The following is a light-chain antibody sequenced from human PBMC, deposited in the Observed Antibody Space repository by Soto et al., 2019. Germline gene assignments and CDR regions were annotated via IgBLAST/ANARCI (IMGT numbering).Light chain of an antibody. Sequence: EIVLTQSPATLSLSPGERATLSCRASQSVSSYFAWYQQKPGQAPRLLIYDASNRATGIPARFSGSGSGTDFTLTISSLEPEDFAVYYCQQRSNWPPLVGPGTKVDIK. V-gene: IGKV3-11*01. CDR3: QQRSNWPPL. CDR2: DAS. CDR1: QSVSSY. J-gene: IGKJ3*01.